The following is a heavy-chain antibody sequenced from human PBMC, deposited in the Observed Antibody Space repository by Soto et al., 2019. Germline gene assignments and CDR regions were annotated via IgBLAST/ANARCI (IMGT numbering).Heavy chain of an antibody. J-gene: IGHJ4*02. Sequence: GGSLRLSCSASGFTFSNYDMVWVSQAPGKGLEYISAITSHGHITAYSTSLKTRLTISKDTSKSQVVLTMGNMDPVDTATYYCARTVTRMNLDYWGQGTLVTVSS. CDR3: ARTVTRMNLDY. CDR1: GFTFSNYD. D-gene: IGHD3-10*01. V-gene: IGHV3-64D*06. CDR2: ITSHGHIT.